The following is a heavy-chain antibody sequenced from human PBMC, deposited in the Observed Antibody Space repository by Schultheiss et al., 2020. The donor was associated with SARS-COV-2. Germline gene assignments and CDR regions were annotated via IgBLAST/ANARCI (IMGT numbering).Heavy chain of an antibody. V-gene: IGHV3-23*01. J-gene: IGHJ6*02. CDR3: AKRGTLYYYGMGV. CDR1: GFTFSMYA. CDR2: LTDSDGST. Sequence: GGSLRLSCVASGFTFSMYATDWVHQAPGKGLEWVSSLTDSDGSTYYAGSVEGRFTMSRDSSTNTIYLQMNGLGAEDTAVYYCAKRGTLYYYGMGVWGQGTTVTVAS.